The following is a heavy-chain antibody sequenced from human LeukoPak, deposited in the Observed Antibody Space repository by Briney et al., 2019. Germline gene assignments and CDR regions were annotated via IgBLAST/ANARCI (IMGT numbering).Heavy chain of an antibody. CDR1: GFTFSDYY. J-gene: IGHJ4*02. CDR2: ISSSGTTI. CDR3: ARDKYYLDSGNSLRYDH. D-gene: IGHD3-10*01. V-gene: IGHV3-11*01. Sequence: GGSLRLSCAASGFTFSDYYMSWIRQAPGKGLEWISYISSSGTTIYYADSVKGRFTISRDNAKNSLYLQMNSLRAEDTAVYYCARDKYYLDSGNSLRYDHWGQGTLVTVSS.